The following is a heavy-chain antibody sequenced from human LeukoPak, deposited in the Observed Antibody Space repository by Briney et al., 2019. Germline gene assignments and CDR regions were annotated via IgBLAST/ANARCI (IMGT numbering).Heavy chain of an antibody. J-gene: IGHJ4*02. CDR1: GFTVSSNY. D-gene: IGHD3-22*01. CDR3: TTDRHYYDSSGFFDY. CDR2: IKSKTDGGTT. V-gene: IGHV3-15*01. Sequence: GGSLRLSCAASGFTVSSNYMSWVRQAPGKGLEWVGRIKSKTDGGTTDYAAPVKGRFTISRDDSKNTLYLQMNSLKTEDTAVYYCTTDRHYYDSSGFFDYWGQGTLVTVSS.